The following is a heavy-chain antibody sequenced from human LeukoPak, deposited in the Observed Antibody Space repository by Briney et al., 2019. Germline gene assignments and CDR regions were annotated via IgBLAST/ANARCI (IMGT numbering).Heavy chain of an antibody. J-gene: IGHJ5*02. CDR1: GGSIRSYY. D-gene: IGHD3-10*01. V-gene: IGHV4-4*07. CDR2: IYTSGST. Sequence: SETLSLTCTVSGGSIRSYYWSWIRQPAGKGLEWIGRIYTSGSTNYNPSLKSRVTMSVDTSKNQFSLKLSSVTAADTAVYYCARAKPYGSGSYYNGASGWFDPWGQGTLVTVSS. CDR3: ARAKPYGSGSYYNGASGWFDP.